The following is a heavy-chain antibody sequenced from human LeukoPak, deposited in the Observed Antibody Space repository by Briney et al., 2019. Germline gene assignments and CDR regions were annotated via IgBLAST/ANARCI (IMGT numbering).Heavy chain of an antibody. CDR3: ARAEGYCSSSSCFRGPDDAFDI. J-gene: IGHJ3*02. CDR1: GGSISSSSYY. CDR2: IYTSGST. Sequence: SETLSLTCTVSGGSISSSSYYWGWIRQPPGKGLEWIGRIYTSGSTNYNPSLKSRVTISVDTSKNQFSLKLSSVTAADTAVYYCARAEGYCSSSSCFRGPDDAFDIWGQGTMVTVSS. V-gene: IGHV4-39*07. D-gene: IGHD2-2*01.